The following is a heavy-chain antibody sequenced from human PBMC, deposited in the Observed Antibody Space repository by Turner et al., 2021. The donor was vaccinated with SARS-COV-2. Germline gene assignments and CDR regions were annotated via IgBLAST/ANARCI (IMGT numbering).Heavy chain of an antibody. Sequence: QVQLVEPGGGVVQPGRSLRLSCAASGFTFSSYAMQWVRQAPGKGLEWVAVISYDGSNKYYADSVKGRFTISRDNSKNTLYLQVNSLRAEDTAVYYCARSNYGVYFYYGMDVWGQGTTVTVSS. CDR1: GFTFSSYA. V-gene: IGHV3-30*04. D-gene: IGHD4-17*01. CDR2: ISYDGSNK. CDR3: ARSNYGVYFYYGMDV. J-gene: IGHJ6*02.